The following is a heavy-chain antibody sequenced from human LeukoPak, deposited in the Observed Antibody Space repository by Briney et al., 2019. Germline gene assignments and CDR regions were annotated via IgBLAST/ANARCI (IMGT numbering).Heavy chain of an antibody. Sequence: SVKVSCKASGGTFSSYAISWVRQAPGQGLEWMGRIIPIFGIANYAQKFQGRVTITADKSTSTAYMELSSLRSEDTAVYYCARDSLRPLRGDGMDVWGQGTTVTVSS. CDR3: ARDSLRPLRGDGMDV. J-gene: IGHJ6*02. V-gene: IGHV1-69*04. D-gene: IGHD4-17*01. CDR2: IIPIFGIA. CDR1: GGTFSSYA.